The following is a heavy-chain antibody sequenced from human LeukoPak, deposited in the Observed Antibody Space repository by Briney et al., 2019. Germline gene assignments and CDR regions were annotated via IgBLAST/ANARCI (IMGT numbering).Heavy chain of an antibody. J-gene: IGHJ4*02. CDR1: GFTFSNYA. Sequence: TGGSLRLSCAASGFTFSNYAMSWVRQAPGKGLEWVANIKQDGSEKYYVDPVKGRFTISRDNAKNSLYLQMNSLRAEDTAVYYCARLNFPACEWGQGTLVAVSS. V-gene: IGHV3-7*01. CDR3: ARLNFPACE. CDR2: IKQDGSEK. D-gene: IGHD1-7*01.